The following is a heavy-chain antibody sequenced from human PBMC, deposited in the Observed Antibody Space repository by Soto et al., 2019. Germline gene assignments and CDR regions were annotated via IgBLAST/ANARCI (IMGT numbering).Heavy chain of an antibody. J-gene: IGHJ4*02. CDR2: IKQDGSEK. V-gene: IGHV3-7*03. CDR1: GFTFSNYW. CDR3: ARGTPSDFDDNAYYAH. Sequence: GGSLRLSCAASGFTFSNYWMSWVRQAPGKGLEWVASIKQDGSEKYYVDSVKGRFTISRDNTKNSLYLQMNSLRAEDTAMYYCARGTPSDFDDNAYYAHWGQGTLVTVSS. D-gene: IGHD3-22*01.